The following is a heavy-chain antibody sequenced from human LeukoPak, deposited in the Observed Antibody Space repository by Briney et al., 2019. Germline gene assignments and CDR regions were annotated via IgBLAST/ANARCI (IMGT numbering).Heavy chain of an antibody. CDR1: GFTFSSYS. J-gene: IGHJ6*03. V-gene: IGHV3-48*04. D-gene: IGHD3-10*01. CDR3: AKGGSKGGNYYYYMDV. Sequence: GGSLRLSCAASGFTFSSYSMNWVRQAPGKGLEWVSYISSSSSNIDYADSVKGRFTISRDNSKNSLYLQMNSLRTEDTALYYCAKGGSKGGNYYYYMDVWGKGTTVTVSS. CDR2: ISSSSSNI.